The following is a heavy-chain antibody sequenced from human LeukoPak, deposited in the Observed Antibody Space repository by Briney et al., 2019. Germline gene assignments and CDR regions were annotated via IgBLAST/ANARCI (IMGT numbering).Heavy chain of an antibody. V-gene: IGHV4-61*02. CDR1: GGSISSGSYY. CDR2: IYSSGST. D-gene: IGHD5-18*01. CDR3: ARVPKKLWSMARFDYYYMDV. Sequence: PSETLSLTCTVSGGSISSGSYYWSWIRQPAGKGLEWIGRIYSSGSTNYKYSLKSRVTISVDTSKNQFSLKLSSVTAADTAVYYCARVPKKLWSMARFDYYYMDVWGKGTTVTISS. J-gene: IGHJ6*03.